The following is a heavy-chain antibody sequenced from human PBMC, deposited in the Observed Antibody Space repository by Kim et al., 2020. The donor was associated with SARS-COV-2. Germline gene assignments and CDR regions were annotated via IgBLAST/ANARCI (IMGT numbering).Heavy chain of an antibody. Sequence: YTDSVEGRFTISRHNSKNTLYLQLSSLAAEETAVYSCTGLIGVTEDSDYWGQGTLVTVSS. D-gene: IGHD3-10*01. V-gene: IGHV3-64D*06. CDR3: TGLIGVTEDSDY. J-gene: IGHJ4*02.